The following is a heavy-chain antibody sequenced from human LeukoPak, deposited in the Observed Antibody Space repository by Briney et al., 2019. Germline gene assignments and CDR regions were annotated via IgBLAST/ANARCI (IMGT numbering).Heavy chain of an antibody. CDR2: IRYDGSNK. CDR1: GFTFSSYG. D-gene: IGHD6-13*01. CDR3: ARGTLVRSSWSLFDP. V-gene: IGHV3-30*02. J-gene: IGHJ5*02. Sequence: PGGSLRLSCAASGFTFSSYGMHWVRQAPGKGLEWVAFIRYDGSNKYYADSVKGRFTISRDNSKNTLYLQMNSLRAEDTAVYYCARGTLVRSSWSLFDPWGQGTLVTVSS.